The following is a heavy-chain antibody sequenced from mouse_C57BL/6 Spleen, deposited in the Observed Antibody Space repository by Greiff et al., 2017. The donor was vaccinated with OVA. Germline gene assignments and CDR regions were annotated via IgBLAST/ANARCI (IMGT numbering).Heavy chain of an antibody. CDR2: IYPGSGNT. Sequence: VKLQQSGAELVRPGASVKLSCTASGYTFTDYYINWVKQTPGQGLEWIARIYPGSGNTYYTETFKGKATLTADKSSSTAYMQLSSLTSEDSAVYFCARSAGYDGYPYYFDYWGQGTTLTVSS. CDR3: ARSAGYDGYPYYFDY. J-gene: IGHJ2*01. D-gene: IGHD2-3*01. V-gene: IGHV1-76*01. CDR1: GYTFTDYY.